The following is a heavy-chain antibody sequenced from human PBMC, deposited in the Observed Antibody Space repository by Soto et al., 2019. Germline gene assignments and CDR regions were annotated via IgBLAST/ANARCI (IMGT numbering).Heavy chain of an antibody. V-gene: IGHV4-30-4*01. CDR2: IYYSGTT. CDR3: ARVGGSGSYSTRYFDY. J-gene: IGHJ4*02. CDR1: GDSISSGDYY. Sequence: PSETLSLTCTVSGDSISSGDYYWSWIRQPPGKGLEWIGYIYYSGTTYYNPSLKSRVTISVDTSKNQFSLKLSSVTAADTAVYYCARVGGSGSYSTRYFDYWGQGTLVTVSS. D-gene: IGHD3-10*01.